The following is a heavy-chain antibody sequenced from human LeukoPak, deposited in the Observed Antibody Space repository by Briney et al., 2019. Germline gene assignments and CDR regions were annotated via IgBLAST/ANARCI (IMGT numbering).Heavy chain of an antibody. CDR1: GYTFTGYY. CDR3: ARVLGEVGPFDY. Sequence: ASVKVSCKASGYTFTGYYMHWVRQAPGQGLEWMGWINPHSGGTNYARKFQGRVTMTRDTSINTAYMELSRLRSDDTAVYYCARVLGEVGPFDYWGQGTLVTVSS. CDR2: INPHSGGT. V-gene: IGHV1-2*02. D-gene: IGHD1-26*01. J-gene: IGHJ4*02.